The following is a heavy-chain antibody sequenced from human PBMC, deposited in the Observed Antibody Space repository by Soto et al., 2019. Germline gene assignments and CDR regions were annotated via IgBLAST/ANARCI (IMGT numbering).Heavy chain of an antibody. D-gene: IGHD1-26*01. CDR3: VRLIGNSWLDF. CDR1: GDSVSSSSVT. J-gene: IGHJ5*01. CDR2: TYYRSKWYN. Sequence: QVQLQQSEPGLLKPSQTLSLTCAISGDSVSSSSVTWNWIRQSPSRGLEWLGRTYYRSKWYNDYAESVKSRITINPDTSKNQFSLLLNSVTPEDTAVYYCVRLIGNSWLDFWGQGTLVTVSS. V-gene: IGHV6-1*01.